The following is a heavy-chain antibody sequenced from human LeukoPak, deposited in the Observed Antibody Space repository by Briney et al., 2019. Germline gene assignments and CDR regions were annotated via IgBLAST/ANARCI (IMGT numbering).Heavy chain of an antibody. D-gene: IGHD1-26*01. V-gene: IGHV4-39*01. CDR3: ARQVVGATFDAFDI. Sequence: PSETLSLTCTVSGGSIRSSYYYWGWIRQPPGKGLEWIGSIYDSGSTYYNPSLKSRVTISVDTSKNQFSLKLSSVTAADTAVYYCARQVVGATFDAFDIWGQGTMVTVSS. CDR1: GGSIRSSYYY. J-gene: IGHJ3*02. CDR2: IYDSGST.